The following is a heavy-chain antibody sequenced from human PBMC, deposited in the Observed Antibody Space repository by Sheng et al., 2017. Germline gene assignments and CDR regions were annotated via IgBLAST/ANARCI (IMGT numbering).Heavy chain of an antibody. Sequence: EVQLLESGGDLVQPGGSLRLSCAATGFTCSNCDMNWVRQAPGKGLEWVSGIGGSGGHTYYADSVQGRFTISRDNSKNTLYLQMSSLRADDTAVYYCAKGRIFGVVNPGLDSWGQGTLVTVSS. J-gene: IGHJ4*02. CDR1: GFTCSNCD. CDR2: IGGSGGHT. V-gene: IGHV3-23*01. CDR3: AKGRIFGVVNPGLDS. D-gene: IGHD3-3*01.